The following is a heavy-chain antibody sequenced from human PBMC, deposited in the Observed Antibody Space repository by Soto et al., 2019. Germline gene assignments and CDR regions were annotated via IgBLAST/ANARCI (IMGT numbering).Heavy chain of an antibody. V-gene: IGHV3-23*01. CDR1: GFTFSSYA. Sequence: PGGSLRLSCAASGFTFSSYAMSWVRQAPGKGLEWVSAISGSGGSTYYADSVKGRFTISRDNSKNTLYLQMNSLRAEDTAVYYCAKDQAKIVVVPAAKDYWGQGTLVTVSS. D-gene: IGHD2-2*01. CDR2: ISGSGGST. CDR3: AKDQAKIVVVPAAKDY. J-gene: IGHJ4*02.